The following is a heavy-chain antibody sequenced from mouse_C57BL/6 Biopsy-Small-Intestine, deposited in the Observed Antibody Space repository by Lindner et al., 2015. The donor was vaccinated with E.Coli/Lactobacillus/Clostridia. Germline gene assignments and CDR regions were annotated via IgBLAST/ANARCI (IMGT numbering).Heavy chain of an antibody. V-gene: IGHV1-69*02. CDR1: GVTSGSYS. CDR3: ARGVNNRDYGMDV. J-gene: IGHJ1*01. D-gene: IGHD2-1*01. CDR2: IRPIFGIA. Sequence: SVKVSCKASGVTSGSYSINWVRQAPGQGLEWMGGIRPIFGIAYYAQNFQGRVTITADESTSTVYMELSSLRPEDTAVFYCARGVNNRDYGMDVWGQGTTVTVSS.